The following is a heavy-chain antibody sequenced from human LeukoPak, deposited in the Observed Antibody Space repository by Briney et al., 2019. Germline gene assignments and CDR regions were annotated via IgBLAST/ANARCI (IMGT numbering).Heavy chain of an antibody. D-gene: IGHD4-17*01. V-gene: IGHV1-58*01. CDR3: AAGIHDYGDYTFGY. CDR1: GFTFTSSA. J-gene: IGHJ4*02. Sequence: ASVKVSCKAFGFTFTSSAVQWVRQARGQRLEWIGWIVVGSGNTNYAQKFQERVSITRDMSTSTAYMELSSLRSEDTAVYYCAAGIHDYGDYTFGYWGQGTLVTVSS. CDR2: IVVGSGNT.